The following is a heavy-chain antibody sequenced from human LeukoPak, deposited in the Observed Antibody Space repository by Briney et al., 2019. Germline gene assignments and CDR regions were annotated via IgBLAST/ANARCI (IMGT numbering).Heavy chain of an antibody. CDR2: IYSGGST. V-gene: IGHV3-66*01. J-gene: IGHJ4*02. Sequence: GGSLRLTCAASGFTVSSNYMSWDRQAPGKGLEWVSVIYSGGSTYYADSVKGRFTISRDNSKNTLYLQMNSLRAEDTAVYYCARWVPRKALDYWGQGTLVTVSS. CDR3: ARWVPRKALDY. CDR1: GFTVSSNY.